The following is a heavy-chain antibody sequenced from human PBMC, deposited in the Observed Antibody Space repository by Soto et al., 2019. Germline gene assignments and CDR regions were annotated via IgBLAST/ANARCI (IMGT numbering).Heavy chain of an antibody. CDR3: TRGGVVVVAAIGY. V-gene: IGHV3-49*03. J-gene: IGHJ4*02. CDR1: GFTFGDYA. CDR2: IRSKAYGGTT. Sequence: GGSLRLSCTASGFTFGDYAMSWFRQAPGKGLEWVGFIRSKAYGGTTEYAASVKGRFTISRDDSKSIAYLQMNSLKTEDTAVYYCTRGGVVVVAAIGYWGQGTLVTVSS. D-gene: IGHD2-15*01.